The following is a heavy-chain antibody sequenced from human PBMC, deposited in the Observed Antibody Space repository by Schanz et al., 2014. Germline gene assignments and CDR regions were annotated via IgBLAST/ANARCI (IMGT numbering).Heavy chain of an antibody. CDR1: EFAFSSSG. D-gene: IGHD5-12*01. J-gene: IGHJ4*02. Sequence: EVQLVESGGGLVQPGGSLRLSCAASEFAFSSSGMSWVRQVPGKGLEWVSALSGSGSSTYYADSVKGRFTISRHNSQNTLYLQMDSLRAEDTAVYYCAKEGEMATIGYYFDCWGQGTLVTVSS. CDR3: AKEGEMATIGYYFDC. CDR2: LSGSGSST. V-gene: IGHV3-23*04.